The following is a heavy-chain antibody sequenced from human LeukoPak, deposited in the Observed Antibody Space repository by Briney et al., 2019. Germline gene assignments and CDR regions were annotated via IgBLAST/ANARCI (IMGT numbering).Heavy chain of an antibody. J-gene: IGHJ4*02. D-gene: IGHD3-16*01. CDR2: IYPGDSDI. Sequence: GGSLRLSCKGSGYSFTNYWIGWVRQMPENGLEWMGIIYPGDSDIRYSPSFQGQVTISVDKSISTAYLQWSSLKASDTAIYYCARPRYYDSRGYYFDSWGQGTLVTVSS. V-gene: IGHV5-51*01. CDR3: ARPRYYDSRGYYFDS. CDR1: GYSFTNYW.